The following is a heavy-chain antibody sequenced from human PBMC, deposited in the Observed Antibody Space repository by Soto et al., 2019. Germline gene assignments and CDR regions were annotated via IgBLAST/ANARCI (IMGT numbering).Heavy chain of an antibody. V-gene: IGHV4-39*01. D-gene: IGHD2-15*01. CDR3: ARHKYCSGGSCYSISWLGSSENWFDP. Sequence: SETLSLTCTVSGVSIISSSYYWVLIRQPPGKGLEWIGSIYYSGSTYYNPSLKSRVTISVDTSKNQFSLKLSSVTAADTAVYYCARHKYCSGGSCYSISWLGSSENWFDPWGQGTLVTVSS. CDR2: IYYSGST. CDR1: GVSIISSSYY. J-gene: IGHJ5*02.